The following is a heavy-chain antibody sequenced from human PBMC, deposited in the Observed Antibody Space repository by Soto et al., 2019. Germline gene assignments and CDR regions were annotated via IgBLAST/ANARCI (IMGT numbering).Heavy chain of an antibody. Sequence: GGSLRLSCAASGFTFSSYSMNLVRQAPGKGLEWVSSISRTSNYIYYTDSVKGRFTISRDNAKNSIYLQMNSLRAEDTATYYCASGVFGLVSPVIGGYWGQGTLVTVSS. D-gene: IGHD3-3*01. CDR1: GFTFSSYS. V-gene: IGHV3-21*01. J-gene: IGHJ4*02. CDR2: ISRTSNYI. CDR3: ASGVFGLVSPVIGGY.